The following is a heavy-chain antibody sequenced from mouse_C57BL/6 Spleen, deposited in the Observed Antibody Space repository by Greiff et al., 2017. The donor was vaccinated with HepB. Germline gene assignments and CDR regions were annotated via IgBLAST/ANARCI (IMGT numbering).Heavy chain of an antibody. J-gene: IGHJ1*03. V-gene: IGHV1-63*01. Sequence: QVQLKESGAELVRPGTSVKMSCKASGYTFTNYWIGWAKQRPGHGLEWIGDIYPGGGYTNYNEKFKGKATLTADKSSSTAYMQFSSQTSEDSAIYYCARAVTGTGDWYFDVWGTGTTVTVSS. D-gene: IGHD4-1*01. CDR3: ARAVTGTGDWYFDV. CDR1: GYTFTNYW. CDR2: IYPGGGYT.